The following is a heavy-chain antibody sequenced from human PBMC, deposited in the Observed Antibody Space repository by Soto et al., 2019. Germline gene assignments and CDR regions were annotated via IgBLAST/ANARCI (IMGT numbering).Heavy chain of an antibody. D-gene: IGHD3-16*01. CDR3: ARGGTPIDY. J-gene: IGHJ4*02. Sequence: QVQLVQSGAEVKKPGASVKVSCKASGYTFTNFGISWVRQAPGQGLEWMGWISAYNGNTNYAQKCKGRVTMTPDTYTSTASMEVRSLRYDDTAVYFCARGGTPIDYCGQGTLVTVSS. CDR1: GYTFTNFG. V-gene: IGHV1-18*01. CDR2: ISAYNGNT.